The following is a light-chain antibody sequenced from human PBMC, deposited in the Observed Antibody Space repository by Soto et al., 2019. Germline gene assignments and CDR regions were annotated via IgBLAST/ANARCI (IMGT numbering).Light chain of an antibody. V-gene: IGKV1-9*01. J-gene: IGKJ4*01. CDR2: AAS. Sequence: DIQLTQSQSFLSPSVGDRVTITCRASQDISSYLAWYQQKPGKAPKLLIYAASFLESGVPSRFSGSGSGTAFTLTISSLQPEDFATYYCQQLNSYPLTFGGGTKVEI. CDR1: QDISSY. CDR3: QQLNSYPLT.